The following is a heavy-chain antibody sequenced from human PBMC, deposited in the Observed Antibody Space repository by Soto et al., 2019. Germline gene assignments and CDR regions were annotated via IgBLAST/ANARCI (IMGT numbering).Heavy chain of an antibody. CDR2: INHSGST. J-gene: IGHJ6*02. CDR1: GGSFSGHY. D-gene: IGHD6-25*01. CDR3: AREMAQRPRLTPYYYYYGMDV. V-gene: IGHV4-34*01. Sequence: SETLSLTCAVYGGSFSGHYWSWIRQPPGKGLEWIGEINHSGSTNYNPSLKSRVTISVDTSKNQFSLKLSSVTAADTAVYYCAREMAQRPRLTPYYYYYGMDVWGQGTTVTVSS.